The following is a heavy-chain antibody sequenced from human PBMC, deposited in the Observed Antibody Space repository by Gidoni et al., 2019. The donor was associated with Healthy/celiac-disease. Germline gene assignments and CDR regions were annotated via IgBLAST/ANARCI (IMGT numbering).Heavy chain of an antibody. CDR3: ARASEVAAPYYYYYYMDV. CDR2: IIPIFGTA. CDR1: GGTFSRYA. V-gene: IGHV1-69*01. Sequence: QVHLVQSGAEVKNPGSSMKFSCKASGGTFSRYAISWVRQAPGQVLEWMGGIIPIFGTANYAKKFQGRVTITADESTSTAYMEMSSLRSEDTAVYYCARASEVAAPYYYYYYMDVWGKGTTVTVSS. D-gene: IGHD6-13*01. J-gene: IGHJ6*03.